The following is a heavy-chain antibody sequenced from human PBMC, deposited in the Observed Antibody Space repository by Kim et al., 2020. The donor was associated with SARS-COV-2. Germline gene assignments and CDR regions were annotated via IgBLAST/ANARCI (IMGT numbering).Heavy chain of an antibody. CDR2: IYYSGST. Sequence: SETLSLTCTVSGGSISSSSYYWGWIRQPPGKGLEWIGSIYYSGSTYYNPSLKSRVTISVDTSKNQFSLKLSSVTAADTAVYYCARVVRTTMIVVVIPYFDYWGQGTLVTVSS. CDR1: GGSISSSSYY. CDR3: ARVVRTTMIVVVIPYFDY. V-gene: IGHV4-39*07. D-gene: IGHD3-22*01. J-gene: IGHJ4*02.